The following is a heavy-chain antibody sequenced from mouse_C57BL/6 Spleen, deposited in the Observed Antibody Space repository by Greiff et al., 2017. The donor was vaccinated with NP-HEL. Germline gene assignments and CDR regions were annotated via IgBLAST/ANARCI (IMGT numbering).Heavy chain of an antibody. J-gene: IGHJ4*01. CDR1: GYTFTSYW. Sequence: QVQLKQPGAELVKPGASVKLSCKASGYTFTSYWMQWVKQRPGQGLEWIGEIDPSDSYTNYNQKFKGKATLTVDTSSSTAYMQLSSLTSEDSAVYYCARRRNYDFFYAMDYWGQGTSVTVSS. V-gene: IGHV1-50*01. D-gene: IGHD1-1*01. CDR3: ARRRNYDFFYAMDY. CDR2: IDPSDSYT.